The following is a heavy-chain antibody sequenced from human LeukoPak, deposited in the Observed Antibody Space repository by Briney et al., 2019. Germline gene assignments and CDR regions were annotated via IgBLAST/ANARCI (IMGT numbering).Heavy chain of an antibody. CDR3: ARRITGTRFDY. D-gene: IGHD1-20*01. J-gene: IGHJ4*02. CDR1: GGSFSGYY. Sequence: SETLSLTCAVYGGSFSGYYWSWIRQPPGKGLEWIGEINHSGSTNYNPSLKSRVTISVDTSKNQFSLKLSSVTAADTAVYYCARRITGTRFDYWGQGALVTVSS. V-gene: IGHV4-34*01. CDR2: INHSGST.